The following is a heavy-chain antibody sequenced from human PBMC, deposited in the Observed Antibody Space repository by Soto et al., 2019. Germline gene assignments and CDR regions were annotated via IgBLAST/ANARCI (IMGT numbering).Heavy chain of an antibody. CDR3: ARENPGYADY. Sequence: GGSLRLSCAASGFTFSSYSMNWVRQAPGKGLEWVANIKQDGSEKYYVDSVKGRFTISRDNAKNSLYLQMNSLRAEDTAVYYCARENPGYADYWGQGTLVTVS. CDR2: IKQDGSEK. V-gene: IGHV3-7*01. CDR1: GFTFSSYS. D-gene: IGHD5-12*01. J-gene: IGHJ4*02.